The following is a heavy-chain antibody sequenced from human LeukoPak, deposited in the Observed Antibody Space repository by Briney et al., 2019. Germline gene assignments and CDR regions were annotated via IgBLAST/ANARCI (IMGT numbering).Heavy chain of an antibody. J-gene: IGHJ4*02. Sequence: GGSLRLSCAASGFTFSDYSMNWVRQAPGKGLEWISYISGSGTIYYADSVKGRFTISRDNAQRLVYLQMNSLRAEDTAVYYCARDKNGPETWGQGTLVTVSS. CDR2: ISGSGTI. CDR1: GFTFSDYS. V-gene: IGHV3-48*01. D-gene: IGHD1-14*01. CDR3: ARDKNGPET.